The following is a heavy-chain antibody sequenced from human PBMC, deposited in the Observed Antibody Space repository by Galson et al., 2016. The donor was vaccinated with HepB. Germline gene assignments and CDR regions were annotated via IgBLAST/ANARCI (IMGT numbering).Heavy chain of an antibody. J-gene: IGHJ4*02. Sequence: SLRLSCAASGFTFISCAMHWVRQAPGEGLESVAFIWYDGTNKFYADSVKGRFTTSRDNSKNTLYLQLNSLRAEDTAVYYCAREDPNIAVAALDYWGQGTLVTVSS. CDR3: AREDPNIAVAALDY. CDR2: IWYDGTNK. CDR1: GFTFISCA. D-gene: IGHD6-19*01. V-gene: IGHV3-33*08.